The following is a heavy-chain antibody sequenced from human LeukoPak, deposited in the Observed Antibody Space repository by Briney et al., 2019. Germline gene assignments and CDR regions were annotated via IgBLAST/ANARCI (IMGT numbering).Heavy chain of an antibody. CDR1: GFTFSSYW. Sequence: GGSLRLSCAASGFTFSSYWMSWVRQAPGKGLEWVANIKQDGSEKYYVDSVKGRFTISRDNAKNSLYLQMNSLRAEDTAVYYCARVFSSSWYYFDYWGQGTLVTVSS. V-gene: IGHV3-7*01. J-gene: IGHJ4*02. CDR2: IKQDGSEK. CDR3: ARVFSSSWYYFDY. D-gene: IGHD6-13*01.